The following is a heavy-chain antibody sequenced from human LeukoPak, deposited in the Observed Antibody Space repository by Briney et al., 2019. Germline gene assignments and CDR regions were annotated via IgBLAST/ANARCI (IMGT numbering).Heavy chain of an antibody. CDR3: AYLRANDYYYYYMDV. J-gene: IGHJ6*03. CDR1: GFSFTNAW. V-gene: IGHV3-15*01. CDR2: LKSRVDGGAA. D-gene: IGHD2-21*01. Sequence: PGGSLRLSCEASGFSFTNAWMNWVRLAAGKGLEWVGRLKSRVDGGAADYAAPVKGRFTISRDDSKDTLYLQMNSLKTEDTGIYYCAYLRANDYYYYYMDVWGKGTTVTVAS.